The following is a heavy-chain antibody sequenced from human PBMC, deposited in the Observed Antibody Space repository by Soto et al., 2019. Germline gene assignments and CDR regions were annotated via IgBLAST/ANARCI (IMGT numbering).Heavy chain of an antibody. Sequence: SETLSLTCAVSGYSIRSGYFWGWIRQPPGKGLEWIGSMYHSGITYYNLSLKSRVTISVDTSKNQLSLKLSSATAADTAVYYCARGEDAFFYYGLDVWGQGITVTVSS. CDR3: ARGEDAFFYYGLDV. J-gene: IGHJ6*02. CDR2: MYHSGIT. V-gene: IGHV4-38-2*01. CDR1: GYSIRSGYF.